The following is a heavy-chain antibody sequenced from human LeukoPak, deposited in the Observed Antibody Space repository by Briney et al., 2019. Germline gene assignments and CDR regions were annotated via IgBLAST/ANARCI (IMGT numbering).Heavy chain of an antibody. CDR2: LHYSGNT. CDR1: GGSIGDYY. V-gene: IGHV4-30-4*01. J-gene: IGHJ3*02. Sequence: SETLSLTRTVSGGSIGDYYWSWIRQPPGQGLEGLGYLHYSGNTYYNPSLKSRLIISIDASKNQFSLNLSSVTAADTAVYYCARESPPDAFDIWGRGTVVTVSS. CDR3: ARESPPDAFDI.